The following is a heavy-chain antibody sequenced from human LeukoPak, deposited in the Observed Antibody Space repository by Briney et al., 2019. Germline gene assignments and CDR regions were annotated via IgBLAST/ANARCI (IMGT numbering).Heavy chain of an antibody. D-gene: IGHD2-21*02. CDR1: GFTFSDYY. J-gene: IGHJ3*02. Sequence: GGSLRLSCAVSGFTFSDYYMSWVRQAPGKGLEWVSYISSSGSMLHYADSVEGRFTISRDNAKNSLYLQMNSLRAEDTAVYYCARAPGVTSPWAFDIWGQGTMVTVSS. CDR3: ARAPGVTSPWAFDI. V-gene: IGHV3-11*04. CDR2: ISSSGSML.